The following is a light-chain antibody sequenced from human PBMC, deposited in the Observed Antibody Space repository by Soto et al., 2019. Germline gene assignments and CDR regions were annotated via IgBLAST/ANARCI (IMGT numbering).Light chain of an antibody. J-gene: IGKJ3*01. CDR2: AAS. Sequence: DIQMTQSPSSLSASVGDRVTITCRASQSISSYLNWYQQKPGKAPKLLIYAASSLQSGVPSRFSGSASRTDFTLTISSLQPEDIATYYCQQSYSTPFTFGPGNKVHIK. CDR3: QQSYSTPFT. CDR1: QSISSY. V-gene: IGKV1-39*01.